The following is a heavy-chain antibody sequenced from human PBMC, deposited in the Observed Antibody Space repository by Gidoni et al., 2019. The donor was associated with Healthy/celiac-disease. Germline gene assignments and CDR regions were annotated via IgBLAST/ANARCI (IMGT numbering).Heavy chain of an antibody. Sequence: SKAYGGTTEYAASVKGRFTISRDDSKSIAYLQTNSLKTEDTAVYYCIRYMITFGGVIIGMDVWGQGTTVTVSS. D-gene: IGHD3-16*01. CDR2: SKAYGGTT. J-gene: IGHJ6*02. CDR3: IRYMITFGGVIIGMDV. V-gene: IGHV3-49*02.